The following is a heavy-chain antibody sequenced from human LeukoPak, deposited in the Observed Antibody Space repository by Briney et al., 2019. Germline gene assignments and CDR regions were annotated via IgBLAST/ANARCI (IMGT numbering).Heavy chain of an antibody. Sequence: SETLSLTCTVSGGSISSYYWSWIRQPPGKGLEWIGYIYYSGSTNYNPSLKSRVNISADTSKNQFSLHLDSVTAADTAVYYCARSWAGMYYPFYYFDYWGQGTLVSVSS. J-gene: IGHJ4*02. D-gene: IGHD1-26*01. V-gene: IGHV4-59*12. CDR1: GGSISSYY. CDR3: ARSWAGMYYPFYYFDY. CDR2: IYYSGST.